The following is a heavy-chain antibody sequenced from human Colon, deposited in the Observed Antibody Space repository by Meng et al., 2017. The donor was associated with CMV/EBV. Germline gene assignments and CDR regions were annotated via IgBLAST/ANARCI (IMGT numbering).Heavy chain of an antibody. CDR3: AAGEGWYFDL. Sequence: MERLESGGGLVQPGGSPRLSCTASGFTFSLYWMHWVRQAPGRGLEWVASIKWDGSEKYYVNSMKGRFTISRDNAKNSLYLQMNSLRPEDTAVYYCAAGEGWYFDLWGRGTLVTVSS. J-gene: IGHJ2*01. CDR1: GFTFSLYW. V-gene: IGHV3-7*02. CDR2: IKWDGSEK.